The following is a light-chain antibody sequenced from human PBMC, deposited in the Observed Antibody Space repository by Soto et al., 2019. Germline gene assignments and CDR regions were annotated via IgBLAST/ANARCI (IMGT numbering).Light chain of an antibody. V-gene: IGLV2-14*01. CDR3: TSYATGGTYV. J-gene: IGLJ1*01. CDR1: SSDVGGYNH. Sequence: QSALTQPASVSGSPGQSITISCTGTSSDVGGYNHVSWYQQHPGKAPNLMIYDVTNRPSGVSNRFSGSKSANTASLTISGLQAEDEADYYCTSYATGGTYVFGTGTKVTVL. CDR2: DVT.